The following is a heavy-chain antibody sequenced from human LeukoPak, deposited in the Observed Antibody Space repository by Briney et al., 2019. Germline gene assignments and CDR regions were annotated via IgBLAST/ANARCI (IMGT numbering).Heavy chain of an antibody. D-gene: IGHD6-6*01. CDR1: GFTFSCYS. CDR2: ISSSSSYI. CDR3: ARDLLGYSSSIPFDY. J-gene: IGHJ4*02. Sequence: PGGSLRLSCAASGFTFSCYSMNWVRQAPGKGLEWVSSISSSSSYIYYADSVKGRFTISRDNAKNSLYLQMNSLRAEDTAVYYCARDLLGYSSSIPFDYWGQGTLVTVSS. V-gene: IGHV3-21*01.